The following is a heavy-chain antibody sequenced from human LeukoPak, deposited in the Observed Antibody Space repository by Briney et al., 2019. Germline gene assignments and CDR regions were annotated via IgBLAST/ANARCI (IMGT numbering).Heavy chain of an antibody. CDR1: GYAFTSYG. V-gene: IGHV1-2*02. Sequence: ASVKVSCKASGYAFTSYGISWVRQAPGQGLEWMGWINPNSGGTNYAQKFQGRVTMTRDTSISTAYMELSRLRSDDTAVYYCARGGVGYWGQGTLVTVSS. CDR2: INPNSGGT. CDR3: ARGGVGY. D-gene: IGHD3-10*01. J-gene: IGHJ4*02.